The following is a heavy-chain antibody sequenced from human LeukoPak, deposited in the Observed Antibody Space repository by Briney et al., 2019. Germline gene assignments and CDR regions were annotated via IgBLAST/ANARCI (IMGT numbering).Heavy chain of an antibody. CDR2: FDPEDGET. J-gene: IGHJ4*02. Sequence: GFDPEDGETIYAQKFQGRVTMTEDTSTDTAYMELSSLRSEDTAVYYCATGPYSSGWYRRDYWGQGTLVTVSS. D-gene: IGHD6-19*01. V-gene: IGHV1-24*01. CDR3: ATGPYSSGWYRRDY.